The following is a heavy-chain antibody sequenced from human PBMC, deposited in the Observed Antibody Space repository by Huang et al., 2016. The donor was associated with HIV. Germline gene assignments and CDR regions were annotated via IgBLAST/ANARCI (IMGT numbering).Heavy chain of an antibody. V-gene: IGHV4-34*01. CDR3: ATSRSGSGWFLDI. Sequence: QVQLYQWGAGPLRPSETLSLTCGVSGGSLHGYYWHWLRQSPGRGLEWIGEVNHGGSTKYNPSLKRRVTISVDTSKIQFSLNLTSVTATDTADYYCATSRSGSGWFLDIWGRGTLVSVS. CDR1: GGSLHGYY. CDR2: VNHGGST. D-gene: IGHD6-19*01. J-gene: IGHJ2*01.